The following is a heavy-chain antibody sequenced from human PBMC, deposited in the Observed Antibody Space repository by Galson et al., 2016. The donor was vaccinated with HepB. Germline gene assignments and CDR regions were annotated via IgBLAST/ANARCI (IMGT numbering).Heavy chain of an antibody. CDR3: ARDTYYFWDGFTSYAFDI. CDR1: GDSISSGTYY. CDR2: VYSSGST. D-gene: IGHD3-3*01. J-gene: IGHJ3*02. V-gene: IGHV4-61*02. Sequence: TLSLTCSVSGDSISSGTYYWSWIRQPAGMGLEWIGRVYSSGSTNCNPSLKSRATISVDTSKNQFSLRLSSVTAADTALYYCARDTYYFWDGFTSYAFDIWGQGRMVTVSS.